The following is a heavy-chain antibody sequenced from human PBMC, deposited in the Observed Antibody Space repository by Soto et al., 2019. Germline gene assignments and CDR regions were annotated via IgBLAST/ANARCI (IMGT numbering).Heavy chain of an antibody. J-gene: IGHJ6*03. Sequence: GGSLRLSCAASGFTFDDYAMHWVRQAPGKGLEWVSGISWNSGSIGYADSVKGRFTISRDNAKNSLYLQMNSLRAEDTALYYCAKDIRDEGSPYYMDVWGKGTTVTVSS. CDR1: GFTFDDYA. CDR3: AKDIRDEGSPYYMDV. V-gene: IGHV3-9*01. CDR2: ISWNSGSI.